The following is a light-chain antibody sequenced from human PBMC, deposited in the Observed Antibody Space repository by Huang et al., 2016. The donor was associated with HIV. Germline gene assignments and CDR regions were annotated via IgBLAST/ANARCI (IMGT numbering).Light chain of an antibody. V-gene: IGKV4-1*01. CDR3: QQHYGRQST. Sequence: IVMTQSPESLAVSLGERASINCKSIQSLLYRSNNKNYLAWSQKKQGHPPTLLIYWASVRDVGVPERFSGGGSGTNFTLTINSLQADDVAVYYCQQHYGRQSTFGQGT. CDR1: QSLLYRSNNKNY. CDR2: WAS. J-gene: IGKJ1*01.